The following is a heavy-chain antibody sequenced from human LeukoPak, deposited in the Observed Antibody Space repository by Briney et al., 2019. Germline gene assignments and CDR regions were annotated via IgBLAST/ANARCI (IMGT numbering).Heavy chain of an antibody. J-gene: IGHJ3*02. CDR1: GFTFSSYA. D-gene: IGHD3-22*01. CDR2: ISGSGGST. CDR3: AKDLLDYYDSSGYYYVGAFDI. V-gene: IGHV3-23*01. Sequence: TGGSLRLSCAASGFTFSSYAMSWVRQAPGKGLEWVSAISGSGGSTYYADSVKGRFTISRDNSKNTLYLQMNSLRAEDTAVYYCAKDLLDYYDSSGYYYVGAFDIWGQGTMVTVSS.